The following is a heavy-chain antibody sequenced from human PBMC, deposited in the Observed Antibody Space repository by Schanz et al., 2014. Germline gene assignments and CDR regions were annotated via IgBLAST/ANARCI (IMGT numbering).Heavy chain of an antibody. J-gene: IGHJ4*02. D-gene: IGHD3-3*01. CDR1: GYTFTSYY. Sequence: QVQLVQSGAEVKKPGASVKVSCKASGYTFTSYYMHWVRQAPGQGLEWMGIINPSGGSTSYAQKFQSRFTMTRDTSTTTVYMELSSLRSDDTAMYYCVTEKRMESGTWAKSFDIWGQGTPVTVAS. CDR2: INPSGGST. CDR3: VTEKRMESGTWAKSFDI. V-gene: IGHV1-46*01.